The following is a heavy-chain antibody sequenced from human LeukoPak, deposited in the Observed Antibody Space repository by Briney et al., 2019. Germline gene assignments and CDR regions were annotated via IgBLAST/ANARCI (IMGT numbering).Heavy chain of an antibody. CDR2: ISGTSSII. J-gene: IGHJ3*02. V-gene: IGHV3-48*02. Sequence: GGSLRLSCAASGFTFSSYSMNWVRQAPGKRLEWISYISGTSSIIYYTPSVKGRSTISRDNGKYSLYLQMNSLRDDDTAVYFCARGTWDGVRTFDIWGQGAMVTVSS. CDR3: ARGTWDGVRTFDI. D-gene: IGHD5-24*01. CDR1: GFTFSSYS.